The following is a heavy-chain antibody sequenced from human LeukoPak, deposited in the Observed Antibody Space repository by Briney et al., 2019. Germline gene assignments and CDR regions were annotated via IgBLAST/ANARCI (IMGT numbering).Heavy chain of an antibody. CDR2: ISSNSLHI. CDR1: GFTFSDQS. Sequence: GGSLRLSCAASGFTFSDQSMNWVRQAPGKGLEWVSSISSNSLHIFYADSVRGRFTISRDNAKNSLYLQMNSLRAEDTAVYYCAREVVVPAANGDWFDPWGQGTLVTVSS. V-gene: IGHV3-21*01. J-gene: IGHJ5*02. CDR3: AREVVVPAANGDWFDP. D-gene: IGHD2-2*01.